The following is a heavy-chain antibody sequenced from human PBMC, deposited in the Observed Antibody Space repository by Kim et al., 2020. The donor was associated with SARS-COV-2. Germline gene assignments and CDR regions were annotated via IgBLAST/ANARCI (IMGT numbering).Heavy chain of an antibody. Sequence: GGSLRLSCTASGFTFENYAMNWVRQAPGKGLDWVSGISGGGSTTDYTDSVKGRFTISRDNSKNTLYLQMNSLRDEDTAIYYCAKTRGLQVAASRVGFDYWGQGTLVTVSS. V-gene: IGHV3-23*01. CDR1: GFTFENYA. CDR3: AKTRGLQVAASRVGFDY. D-gene: IGHD6-19*01. CDR2: ISGGGSTT. J-gene: IGHJ4*02.